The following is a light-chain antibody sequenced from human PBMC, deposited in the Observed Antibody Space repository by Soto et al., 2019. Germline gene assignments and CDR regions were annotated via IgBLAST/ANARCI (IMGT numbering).Light chain of an antibody. CDR1: QFVSSR. CDR2: DAS. Sequence: DIVVTQSPATLSASPGERVTLSCRASQFVSSRLAWYQQKPGQAPRLLIYDASNRATGIPARFRGTGSGTDFTLTISRPEPEDFAVYYCQQRGSWPLTFGGGTKVDI. V-gene: IGKV3-11*01. CDR3: QQRGSWPLT. J-gene: IGKJ4*01.